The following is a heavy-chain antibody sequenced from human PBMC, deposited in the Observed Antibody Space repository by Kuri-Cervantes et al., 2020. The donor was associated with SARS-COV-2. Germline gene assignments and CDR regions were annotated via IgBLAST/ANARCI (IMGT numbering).Heavy chain of an antibody. D-gene: IGHD2-2*01. Sequence: GFLRLSCAVSGDSISSDHWWSWVRQPPGKGLEWIGEIYHGGSTNYNPSLKSRVTISIDKSKKQFSLNLRSVTAADTAVYYCARDRKVPANRDAFDIWGPGTMVTVSS. CDR1: GDSISSDHW. CDR2: IYHGGST. CDR3: ARDRKVPANRDAFDI. V-gene: IGHV4-4*02. J-gene: IGHJ3*02.